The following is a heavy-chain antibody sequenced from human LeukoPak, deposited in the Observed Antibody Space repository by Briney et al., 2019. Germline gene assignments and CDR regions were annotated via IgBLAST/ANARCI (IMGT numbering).Heavy chain of an antibody. CDR2: TYYRSKWYN. D-gene: IGHD6-13*01. CDR1: GDSVSSNSAA. J-gene: IGHJ5*02. V-gene: IGHV6-1*01. Sequence: SQTLSLTCAISGDSVSSNSAAWNWIRQSPSRGLEWLGRTYYRSKWYNDYAVSVKSRITINPDTSKNQFSLQLNSVTPEDTAVHYCARDKSLYSSSWYVNWFDPWGQGTLVTVSS. CDR3: ARDKSLYSSSWYVNWFDP.